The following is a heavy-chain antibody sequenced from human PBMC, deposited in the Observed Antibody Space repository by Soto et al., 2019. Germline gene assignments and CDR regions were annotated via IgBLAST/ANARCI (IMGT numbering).Heavy chain of an antibody. CDR1: GGSISDNNW. CDR2: IYHRGTT. D-gene: IGHD6-19*01. CDR3: ARHIGVAGTRGFDY. Sequence: QVQLQESGPGLVKPSGTLSLTCAVSGGSISDNNWWSWVRQPPGKELEWIGEIYHRGTTNYNPPLKSRVTISMDKSKNQISMVLNSVTAADSAVYYCARHIGVAGTRGFDYWGQGTLVTVSS. V-gene: IGHV4-4*02. J-gene: IGHJ4*02.